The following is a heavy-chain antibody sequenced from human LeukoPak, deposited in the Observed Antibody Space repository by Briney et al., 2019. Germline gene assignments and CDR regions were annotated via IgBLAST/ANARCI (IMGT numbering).Heavy chain of an antibody. CDR3: TTGGDVIVAGTRAFDI. Sequence: GGSLKPSGEASGSTLSATWMNWVRQAQGKGLGRVGRIKREIDGGAKDYAAPVQGRFTISRDNSQATLYLQMNSLKTEDTAVYYCTTGGDVIVAGTRAFDIWGQGTMVTVSS. D-gene: IGHD5-12*01. J-gene: IGHJ3*02. CDR1: GSTLSATW. V-gene: IGHV3-15*07. CDR2: IKREIDGGAK.